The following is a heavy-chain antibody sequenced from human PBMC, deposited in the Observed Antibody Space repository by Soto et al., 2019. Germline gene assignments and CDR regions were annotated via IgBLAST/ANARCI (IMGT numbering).Heavy chain of an antibody. V-gene: IGHV4-59*08. CDR2: IYYSGST. Sequence: QVQLQESGPGLVKPSETLSLTCTVSGGSISSYYWSWIRQPPGKGLEWIGYIYYSGSTNYNPSLKSRVTISVDTSKTQFSLKLSSVTAADTAVYYCARRTYYYGSGSSSFDYWGQGTLVTVSS. CDR1: GGSISSYY. D-gene: IGHD3-10*01. J-gene: IGHJ4*02. CDR3: ARRTYYYGSGSSSFDY.